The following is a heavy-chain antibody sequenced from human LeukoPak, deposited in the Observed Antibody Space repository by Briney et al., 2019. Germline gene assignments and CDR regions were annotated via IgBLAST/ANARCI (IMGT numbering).Heavy chain of an antibody. V-gene: IGHV1-2*02. J-gene: IGHJ4*02. Sequence: ASVKASCKASGYTFTGYYMHWVRQAPGQGLEWMGWINPNSGGTNYAQKFQGRVTMTRDTSISTAYMELSRLRSDDTAVYYCARDDDYYDSSGYYNYWGQGTLVTVSS. D-gene: IGHD3-22*01. CDR1: GYTFTGYY. CDR2: INPNSGGT. CDR3: ARDDDYYDSSGYYNY.